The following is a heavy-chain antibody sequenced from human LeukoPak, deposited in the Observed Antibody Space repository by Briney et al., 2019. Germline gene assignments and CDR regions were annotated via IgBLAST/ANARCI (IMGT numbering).Heavy chain of an antibody. J-gene: IGHJ1*01. D-gene: IGHD3-10*01. Sequence: SETLSLTCTVSGGSISSSSYYWGWIRQPPGKGLEWIGSIYHSGSTYYNPSLKSRVTISVDRSKNQFSLKLSSVTAADTAVYYCARAGDSDTYYCPFQHWGQGTLVTVSS. CDR1: GGSISSSSYY. CDR3: ARAGDSDTYYCPFQH. V-gene: IGHV4-39*07. CDR2: IYHSGST.